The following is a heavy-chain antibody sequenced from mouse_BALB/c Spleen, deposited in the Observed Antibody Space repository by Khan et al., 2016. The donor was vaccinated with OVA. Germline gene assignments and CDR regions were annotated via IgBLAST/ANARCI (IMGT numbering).Heavy chain of an antibody. CDR2: RNTHSGVP. Sequence: VLPGPQLKKSGETVRISCKAPEYTFTTAGMHLVHNMPGTGLKSIGWRNTHSGVPKCAEDFTDRLAFSLHPSASTTYLHITNLKKEDTATYFCARGGAAYYRNDGGAMDYWGQGTSGTVSS. CDR3: ARGGAAYYRNDGGAMDY. J-gene: IGHJ4*01. CDR1: EYTFTTAG. V-gene: IGHV9-4*02. D-gene: IGHD2-14*01.